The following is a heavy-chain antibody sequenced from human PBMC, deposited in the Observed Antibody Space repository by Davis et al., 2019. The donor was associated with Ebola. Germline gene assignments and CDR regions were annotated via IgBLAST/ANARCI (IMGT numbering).Heavy chain of an antibody. J-gene: IGHJ6*02. CDR2: ISSDSDYI. V-gene: IGHV3-21*01. Sequence: GESLKTSCAASGFTFSTYSMRWVRQAPGTGLEWVSSISSDSDYIYYADSAKGRFTISRDNAKNSLYLQMNSLRAEDTAVYYCARDRPLDFFFGDYYGMDVWGQGTTVTVSS. D-gene: IGHD3-16*01. CDR3: ARDRPLDFFFGDYYGMDV. CDR1: GFTFSTYS.